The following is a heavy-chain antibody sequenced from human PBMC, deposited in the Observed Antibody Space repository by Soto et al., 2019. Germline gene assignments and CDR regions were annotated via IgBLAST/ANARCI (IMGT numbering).Heavy chain of an antibody. CDR3: VKGGYKTGWPPFDH. D-gene: IGHD6-19*01. CDR2: ISDDGKTQ. Sequence: QVKLVESGGAVVQSGRSLRLSCTASRFRFSAYGMHWVRQAPGKGLEWVALISDDGKTQFFTDSVEGRFTISRDNSRYTLYLQMNSLRPEDTAVYYCVKGGYKTGWPPFDHWGHGTRVTVSS. V-gene: IGHV3-30*18. CDR1: RFRFSAYG. J-gene: IGHJ4*01.